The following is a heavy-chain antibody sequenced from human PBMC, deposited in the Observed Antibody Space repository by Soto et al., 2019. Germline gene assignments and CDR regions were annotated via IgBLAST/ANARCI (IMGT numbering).Heavy chain of an antibody. D-gene: IGHD2-2*01. J-gene: IGHJ1*01. V-gene: IGHV1-3*01. CDR3: AIARRIHSYCISTSCTNNLAYFQH. CDR1: GYTFTSYA. CDR2: INAGNGNT. Sequence: GASVKVSCKASGYTFTSYAMHWVRQAPGQRLEWMGWINAGNGNTKYSQKFQGRVTITRDTSASTAYMELSSLRSEDTAVYYCAIARRIHSYCISTSCTNNLAYFQHWGQGTLVTVSS.